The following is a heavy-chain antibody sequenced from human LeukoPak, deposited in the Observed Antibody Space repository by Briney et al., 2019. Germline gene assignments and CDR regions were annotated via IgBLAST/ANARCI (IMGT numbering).Heavy chain of an antibody. D-gene: IGHD3-22*01. CDR1: GYTFTGYY. Sequence: GASVKVFCKASGYTFTGYYMHWVRQAPGQGLEWMGWINPNSGGTNYAQKFQGRVTMTRDTSISTAYMELSRLRSDDTAVYYCARGEKREYYYDSSGYYRESEYFQHWGQGTLVTASS. J-gene: IGHJ1*01. CDR2: INPNSGGT. CDR3: ARGEKREYYYDSSGYYRESEYFQH. V-gene: IGHV1-2*02.